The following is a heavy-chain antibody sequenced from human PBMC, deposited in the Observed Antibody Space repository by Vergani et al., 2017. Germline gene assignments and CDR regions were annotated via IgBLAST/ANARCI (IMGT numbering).Heavy chain of an antibody. CDR2: ISGSGGST. V-gene: IGHV3-23*01. D-gene: IGHD1-1*01. CDR3: ARGDDSRTFYYYYYGMDV. J-gene: IGHJ6*02. Sequence: EVQLLESGGGLVQPGGSLRLSCAASGFTFSSYAMSWVRQAPGKGLEWVSAISGSGGSTYYADSVKGRFTISRDNSKNTLYLQMNSLRAEDTAVYYCARGDDSRTFYYYYYGMDVWGQGP. CDR1: GFTFSSYA.